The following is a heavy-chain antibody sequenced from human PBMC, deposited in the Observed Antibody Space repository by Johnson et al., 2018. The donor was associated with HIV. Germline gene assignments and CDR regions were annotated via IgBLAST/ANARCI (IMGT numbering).Heavy chain of an antibody. CDR3: AKGFYDPDSGSSVLDAFDI. CDR1: GFTFSSYG. CDR2: IWYDGSNK. V-gene: IGHV3-33*06. D-gene: IGHD1-26*01. J-gene: IGHJ3*02. Sequence: VQVVESGGGVVQPGRSLRLSCAASGFTFSSYGMHWVRQAPGKGLEWVAVIWYDGSNKYYADSVKGRFTISRDNSKNTLYLQMNNLRAEDTAVYYCAKGFYDPDSGSSVLDAFDIWGQGTMVTVSS.